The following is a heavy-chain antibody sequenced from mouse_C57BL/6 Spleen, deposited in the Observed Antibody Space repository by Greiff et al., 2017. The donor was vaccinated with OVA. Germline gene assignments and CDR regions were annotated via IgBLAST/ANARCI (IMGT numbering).Heavy chain of an antibody. CDR1: GYTFTDYE. V-gene: IGHV1-15*01. Sequence: QVQLQQSGAELVRPGASVTLSCKASGYTFTDYEMHWVKQTPVHGLEWIGAIDPETGGTAYNQKFKGKAILTADKSSSTAYMELRSLTSEDSAVYYCTSIYYGNYFDYWGQGTTLTVSS. J-gene: IGHJ2*01. D-gene: IGHD2-1*01. CDR2: IDPETGGT. CDR3: TSIYYGNYFDY.